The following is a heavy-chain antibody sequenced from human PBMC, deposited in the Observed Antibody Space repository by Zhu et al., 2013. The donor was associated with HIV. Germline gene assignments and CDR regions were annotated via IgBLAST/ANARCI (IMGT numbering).Heavy chain of an antibody. J-gene: IGHJ4*02. V-gene: IGHV3-48*03. CDR2: ISSSGSTI. CDR3: ARDATVTDKEYYFDY. D-gene: IGHD4-4*01. Sequence: EVQLVESGGGLVQPGGSLRLSCAASGFTFSSYEMNWVRQAPGKGLEWVSYISSSGSTIYYADSVEGRFTISRDNAKNSLYLQMNSLRAEDTAVYYCARDATVTDKEYYFDYVGPGNPGHRLL. CDR1: GFTFSSYE.